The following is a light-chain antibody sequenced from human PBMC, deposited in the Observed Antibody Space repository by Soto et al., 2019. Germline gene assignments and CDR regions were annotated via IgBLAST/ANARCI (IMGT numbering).Light chain of an antibody. CDR2: DVT. J-gene: IGLJ3*02. V-gene: IGLV2-8*01. CDR3: CSSADSTTSLVL. Sequence: QSALTQPSSASGSPGQSVTISCTGTSSDVGGYIYVSWYQHHPGKAPQLIIYDVTKRPSGVPDRFSGSRSGNTASLTVSGLQAEDEADYYCCSSADSTTSLVLFGGGTQLTVL. CDR1: SSDVGGYIY.